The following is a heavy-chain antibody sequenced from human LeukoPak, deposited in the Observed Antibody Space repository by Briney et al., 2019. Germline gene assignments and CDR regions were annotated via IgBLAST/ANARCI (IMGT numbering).Heavy chain of an antibody. Sequence: GGSLRLSCAASGFTFSSYAMSWVRQASGKGLEWVSAISGSGGSTYYADSVKGRFTISRDNSKNTLYLQMNSLRAEDTAVYYCAKDPAQWLDFYFDYWGQGTLVTVSS. CDR1: GFTFSSYA. CDR2: ISGSGGST. V-gene: IGHV3-23*01. D-gene: IGHD6-19*01. CDR3: AKDPAQWLDFYFDY. J-gene: IGHJ4*02.